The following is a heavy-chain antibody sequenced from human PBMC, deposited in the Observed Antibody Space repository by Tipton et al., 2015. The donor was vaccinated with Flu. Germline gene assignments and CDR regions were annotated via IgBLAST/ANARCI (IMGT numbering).Heavy chain of an antibody. CDR2: IWYDGSEK. CDR1: GFTFGSYG. D-gene: IGHD3-10*01. J-gene: IGHJ4*02. V-gene: IGHV3-33*01. Sequence: SGFTFGSYGMHWVRQAPGKGLEWVAVIWYDGSEKYYAESVKGRFTISRDNPKNTFYLQMNSLRQDDTAVYYCARDPSGYGFDYWGQGALVTVSS. CDR3: ARDPSGYGFDY.